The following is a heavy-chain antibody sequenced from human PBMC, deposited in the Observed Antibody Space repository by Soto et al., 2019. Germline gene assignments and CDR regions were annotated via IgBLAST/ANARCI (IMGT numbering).Heavy chain of an antibody. CDR2: IYYSGST. Sequence: PSETLSLTCTVSGGSISSYYWSWIRQPPGKGLGWIGYIYYSGSTNYNPSLKSRVTISVDTSKNQFSLKLSSVTAADTAVYYCARGPLCEAAGTCGWFDPWGQGTLVTVSS. CDR3: ARGPLCEAAGTCGWFDP. D-gene: IGHD6-13*01. CDR1: GGSISSYY. J-gene: IGHJ5*02. V-gene: IGHV4-59*01.